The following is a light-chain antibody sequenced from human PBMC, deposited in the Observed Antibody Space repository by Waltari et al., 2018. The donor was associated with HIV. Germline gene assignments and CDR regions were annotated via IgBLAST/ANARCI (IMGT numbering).Light chain of an antibody. CDR1: SGSVSTTYY. Sequence: QTVVTQEPSFSVSPGGTVTLTCGLSSGSVSTTYYPSCYQQTPGPAPRTLLYSTNTRSSGVHDRFSGSILGNKAALTITGAHADDESDYYCVLYMGSGIVVFGGGTKLTVL. J-gene: IGLJ2*01. CDR3: VLYMGSGIVV. CDR2: STN. V-gene: IGLV8-61*01.